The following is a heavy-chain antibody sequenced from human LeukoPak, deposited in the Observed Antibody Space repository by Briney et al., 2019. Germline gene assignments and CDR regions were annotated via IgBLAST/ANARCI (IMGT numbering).Heavy chain of an antibody. D-gene: IGHD2-2*01. CDR1: GFTFSSYA. Sequence: GGSLRLSCATSGFTFSSYAMHWVRQAPGKGLEWVAVVSFDGNTKDYADSVKGRFTISRDSSKNTLYLQMNSLRAEDTAVYYCARELLVVEPLYGLDVWGQGTTVTVSS. CDR2: VSFDGNTK. CDR3: ARELLVVEPLYGLDV. J-gene: IGHJ6*02. V-gene: IGHV3-30-3*01.